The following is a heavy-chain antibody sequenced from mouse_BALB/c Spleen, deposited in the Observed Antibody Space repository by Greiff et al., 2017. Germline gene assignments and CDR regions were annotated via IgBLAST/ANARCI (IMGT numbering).Heavy chain of an antibody. D-gene: IGHD1-1*01. J-gene: IGHJ4*01. Sequence: VKLMESGAELAKPGASVKMSCKASGYTFTSYWMHWVKQRPGQGLEWIGYINPSTGYTEYNQKFKDKATLTADKSSSTAYMQLSSLTSEDSAVYYCARGTYYGSSYKYAMDYWGQGTSVTVSS. V-gene: IGHV1-7*01. CDR2: INPSTGYT. CDR1: GYTFTSYW. CDR3: ARGTYYGSSYKYAMDY.